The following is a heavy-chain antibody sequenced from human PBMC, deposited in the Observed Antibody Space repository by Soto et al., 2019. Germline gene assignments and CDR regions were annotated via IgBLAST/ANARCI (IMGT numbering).Heavy chain of an antibody. Sequence: QVQLQESGPGLVKPSETLSLTCTVSGGSISSYYWSWIRQPPGKGLEWIGYIYYSGSTNYNPPLKSRVTISVDTSKNKFSLKRSSVTAADTAVYYCARAYGDYVFDYWGQGTLVTVSS. CDR2: IYYSGST. J-gene: IGHJ4*02. V-gene: IGHV4-59*01. D-gene: IGHD4-17*01. CDR1: GGSISSYY. CDR3: ARAYGDYVFDY.